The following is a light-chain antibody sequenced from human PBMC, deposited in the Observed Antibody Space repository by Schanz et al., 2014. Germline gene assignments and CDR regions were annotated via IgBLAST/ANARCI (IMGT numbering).Light chain of an antibody. CDR2: DAS. CDR3: QQYMSFWT. Sequence: DIQVTQSPSTLSASVGDRVTITCRASQSISTWLAWYQQKPGKAPKLLIYDASSLESGVPSRFSGSGAGTEFTLTISGLQPADFATYYCQQYMSFWTFGQGTRVEIK. CDR1: QSISTW. J-gene: IGKJ1*01. V-gene: IGKV1-5*01.